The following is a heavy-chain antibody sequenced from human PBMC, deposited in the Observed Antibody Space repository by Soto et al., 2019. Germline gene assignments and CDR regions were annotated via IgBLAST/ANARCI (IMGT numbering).Heavy chain of an antibody. CDR3: AKVARVRRMVVVNNWFDP. J-gene: IGHJ5*02. CDR2: MNPNSGNT. V-gene: IGHV1-8*01. D-gene: IGHD2-15*01. Sequence: VSVKVSCKASGYTFTSYDITWVRQATGQGLEWMGWMNPNSGNTGHAQKFQGRVTMTRNTSISTAYMELSSLRSEDTAVYYCAKVARVRRMVVVNNWFDPWGQGTLVTISS. CDR1: GYTFTSYD.